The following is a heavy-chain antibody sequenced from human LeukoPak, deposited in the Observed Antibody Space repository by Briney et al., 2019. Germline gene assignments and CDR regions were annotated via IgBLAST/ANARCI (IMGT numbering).Heavy chain of an antibody. CDR1: GFTFSSYG. CDR2: IRYDGSNK. V-gene: IGHV3-30*02. CDR3: AKPIVGATHYYYYMDV. D-gene: IGHD1-26*01. J-gene: IGHJ6*03. Sequence: PGRSLRLSCAASGFTFSSYGMHWVRQAPGKGLEWVAFIRYDGSNKYYADSVKGRFTISRDNSKNTLYLQMNSLRAEDTAVYYCAKPIVGATHYYYYMDVWGKGTTVTVSS.